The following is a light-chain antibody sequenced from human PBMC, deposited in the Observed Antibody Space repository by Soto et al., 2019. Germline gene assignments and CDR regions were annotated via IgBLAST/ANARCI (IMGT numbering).Light chain of an antibody. Sequence: EIVLTQSPGTLSLSSGGRATLSCRASQSISSSYLAWYQQKPGQAPRLLIFGASIRATGIPDRFSGSGSGTDFTLTISRLEPEDFALYYCQQRGDWPLYTFGQGTRLEIK. CDR3: QQRGDWPLYT. V-gene: IGKV3D-20*02. J-gene: IGKJ2*01. CDR2: GAS. CDR1: QSISSSY.